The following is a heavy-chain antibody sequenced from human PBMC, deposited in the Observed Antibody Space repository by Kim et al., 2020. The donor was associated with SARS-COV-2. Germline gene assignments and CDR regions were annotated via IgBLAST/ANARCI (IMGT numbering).Heavy chain of an antibody. D-gene: IGHD3-3*01. J-gene: IGHJ4*02. V-gene: IGHV3-73*01. Sequence: GGSLRLSCTASGFDFSDSAMYWVRQASGKGLEGVGRIRSKANNYATGYGASVTGRVTISRDDSQNILYLQMNGLKTEDTAVYYCARLEGVTDYWGQGTLV. CDR1: GFDFSDSA. CDR2: IRSKANNYAT. CDR3: ARLEGVTDY.